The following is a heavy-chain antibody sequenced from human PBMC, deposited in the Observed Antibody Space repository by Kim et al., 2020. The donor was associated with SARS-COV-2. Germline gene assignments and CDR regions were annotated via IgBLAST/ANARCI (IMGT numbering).Heavy chain of an antibody. CDR1: GGSISSGGYY. Sequence: SETLSLTCTVSGGSISSGGYYWSWIRQHPGKGLEWIGYIYYSGSTYYNPSLKSRVTISVDTSKNQFSLKLSSVTAADTAVYYCARGGYYGSGSKNNWVQGTMVTVSS. CDR2: IYYSGST. D-gene: IGHD3-10*01. V-gene: IGHV4-31*03. CDR3: ARGGYYGSGSKNN. J-gene: IGHJ3*02.